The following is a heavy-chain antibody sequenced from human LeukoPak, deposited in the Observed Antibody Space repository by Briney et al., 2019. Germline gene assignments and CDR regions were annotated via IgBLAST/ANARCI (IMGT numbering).Heavy chain of an antibody. J-gene: IGHJ4*02. CDR1: GGTFTSYA. D-gene: IGHD3-16*01. V-gene: IGHV1-69*04. Sequence: GASVKVSCKASGGTFTSYAISWVRQAPGQGLEWMGRIIPILGIANYAQKFQGRVTITADKSTSTAYMELSSLRFEDTAVYYCARDEGGRWLQSYDYWGQGTLVTVSS. CDR3: ARDEGGRWLQSYDY. CDR2: IIPILGIA.